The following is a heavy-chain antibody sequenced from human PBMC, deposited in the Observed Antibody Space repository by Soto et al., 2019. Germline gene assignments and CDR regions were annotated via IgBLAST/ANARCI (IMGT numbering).Heavy chain of an antibody. J-gene: IGHJ2*01. CDR2: ISESGHHT. Sequence: DVQLLESGGGLVQPGGSLRLSCAASGFTSSTYALNWVRQAPGKGLEWVSTISESGHHTYYADSVKGRFTISRDKSKNTLSLQMNSLRPEDTAVYYCAKSDGCGGGSCYTGTYYYFDFWGRGTLVTVS. V-gene: IGHV3-23*01. CDR1: GFTSSTYA. D-gene: IGHD2-15*01. CDR3: AKSDGCGGGSCYTGTYYYFDF.